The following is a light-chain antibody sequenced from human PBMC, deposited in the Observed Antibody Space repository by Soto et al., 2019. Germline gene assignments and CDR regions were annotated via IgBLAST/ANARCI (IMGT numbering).Light chain of an antibody. CDR2: GVS. J-gene: IGLJ2*01. CDR3: STYTSTTPLGV. Sequence: QSALTQPASVSGSPGQSITISCTGISSDVRSYNYVSWYQHHPGQAPKLLVYGVSNRPSGVSNRFSGSKSANTASLTISGLQAEDEADYYCSTYTSTTPLGVFGGGTKLT. CDR1: SSDVRSYNY. V-gene: IGLV2-14*01.